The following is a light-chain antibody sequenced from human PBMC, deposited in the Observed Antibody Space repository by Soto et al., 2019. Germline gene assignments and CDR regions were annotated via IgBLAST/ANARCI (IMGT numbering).Light chain of an antibody. Sequence: SYELTQPLSVSVALGQTAKITCGGKDIGSKDVHWYQQRPGQAPVLVIFRSDNRPSGIPERFSGSNSGTPATLTISRAQAGDEADYYCHVWDSSTVIFGGGTKLTVL. V-gene: IGLV3-9*01. CDR2: RSD. CDR1: DIGSKD. CDR3: HVWDSSTVI. J-gene: IGLJ2*01.